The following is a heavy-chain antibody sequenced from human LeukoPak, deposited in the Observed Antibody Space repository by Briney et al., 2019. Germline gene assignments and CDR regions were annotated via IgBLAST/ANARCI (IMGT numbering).Heavy chain of an antibody. CDR2: IYWNDDK. D-gene: IGHD6-19*01. Sequence: SGPTLVNPTQTLTLTCTFSGFSLSTSGVGVGWIRQPPGKALEWLALIYWNDDKRYSPSLKSRLTITKDTSKNQVVLTMTNMDPVDTATYYCAHSPGYSSGHYYYYGMDVWGQGTTVTVSS. CDR1: GFSLSTSGVG. CDR3: AHSPGYSSGHYYYYGMDV. J-gene: IGHJ6*02. V-gene: IGHV2-5*01.